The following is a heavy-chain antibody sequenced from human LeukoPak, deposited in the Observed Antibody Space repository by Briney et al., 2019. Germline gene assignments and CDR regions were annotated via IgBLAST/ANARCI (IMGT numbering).Heavy chain of an antibody. Sequence: GASVKVSCKASGYTFTSYYMHWVRQAPGQGLEWMGIINPSGGSTSNAQKFQGRVTMTRDTSTSTVYMELSSLRSEDTAAYYCARDLAYCGGDCISDYYYYYYGMDVWGQGTTVTVSS. D-gene: IGHD2-21*02. CDR3: ARDLAYCGGDCISDYYYYYYGMDV. CDR1: GYTFTSYY. J-gene: IGHJ6*02. V-gene: IGHV1-46*01. CDR2: INPSGGST.